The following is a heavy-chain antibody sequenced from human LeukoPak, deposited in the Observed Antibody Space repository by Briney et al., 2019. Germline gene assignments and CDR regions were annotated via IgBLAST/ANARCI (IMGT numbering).Heavy chain of an antibody. CDR3: ARDRRDGYNSRSYNWFDP. D-gene: IGHD5-24*01. V-gene: IGHV1-69*13. CDR1: GGTFSSYA. Sequence: ASVKVSCKASGGTFSSYAISWVRQAPGQGLEWMGGIIPIFGTANYAQKFQGRVTITADESTSTAYMELSSLRSEDTAVYYCARDRRDGYNSRSYNWFDPWGQGTLVTVSS. CDR2: IIPIFGTA. J-gene: IGHJ5*02.